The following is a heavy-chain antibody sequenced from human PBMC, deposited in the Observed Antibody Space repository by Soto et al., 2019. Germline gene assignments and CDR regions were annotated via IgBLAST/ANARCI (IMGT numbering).Heavy chain of an antibody. CDR3: GRSGLGGYIDY. Sequence: LSLTRGISGDRVSSDTASWNWPKQSPSRGLEWLGSTYYGAKWYNGYAVCVESRITNNPDTSKNQFSLQLNYVTPEDTAIYYFGRSGLGGYIDYWGQGTPVTVPS. J-gene: IGHJ4*02. CDR1: GDRVSSDTAS. D-gene: IGHD3-10*01. V-gene: IGHV6-1*01. CDR2: TYYGAKWYN.